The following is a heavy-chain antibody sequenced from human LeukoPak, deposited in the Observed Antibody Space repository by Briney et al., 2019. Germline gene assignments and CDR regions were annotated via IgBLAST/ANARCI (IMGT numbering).Heavy chain of an antibody. D-gene: IGHD2-2*01. CDR2: ISGSGGST. CDR1: GFTFSDYA. V-gene: IGHV3-23*01. Sequence: GSLRLSCAASGFTFSDYAMSWVRQAPGKGLEWVSAISGSGGSTYYADSVKGRFTISRGNSKNTLYLQMNSLRAEDTAVYYCATVFSSSNEFFDYWGQGALVTVSS. CDR3: ATVFSSSNEFFDY. J-gene: IGHJ4*02.